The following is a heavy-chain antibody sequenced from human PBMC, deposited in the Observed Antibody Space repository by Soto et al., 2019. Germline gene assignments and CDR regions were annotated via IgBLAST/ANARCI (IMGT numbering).Heavy chain of an antibody. J-gene: IGHJ6*02. CDR1: GFTFSSYA. V-gene: IGHV3-23*01. CDR3: AKAVGRLALGYGARHDV. D-gene: IGHD4-17*01. Sequence: EVQLLESGGGLVQPGGSLRLSSAASGFTFSSYAMSWVRQAPGKGLEWVSAISGSGGSTYYADSVKGRFTISRDNSKNTLYLQMNSLRAEDTAVYYCAKAVGRLALGYGARHDVWGQGTTVTVSS. CDR2: ISGSGGST.